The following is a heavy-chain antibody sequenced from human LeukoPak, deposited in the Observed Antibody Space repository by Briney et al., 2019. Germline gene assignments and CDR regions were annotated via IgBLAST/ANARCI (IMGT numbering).Heavy chain of an antibody. V-gene: IGHV3-74*01. D-gene: IGHD1-7*01. CDR3: ARSKGWNLNNWFDP. CDR1: GLTFSSYW. J-gene: IGHJ5*02. CDR2: INSDGSTT. Sequence: GGSLRLSCAASGLTFSSYWMHWVRQAPGKGLVWVSRINSDGSTTTYADSVKGRFTISRDNSKNTLYLQMNSLRAEDTAVYYCARSKGWNLNNWFDPWGQGTLVTVSS.